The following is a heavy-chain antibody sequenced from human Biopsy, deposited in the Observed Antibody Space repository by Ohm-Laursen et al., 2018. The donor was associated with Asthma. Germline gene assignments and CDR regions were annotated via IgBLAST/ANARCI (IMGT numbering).Heavy chain of an antibody. CDR1: GDSFSNYA. CDR3: ARGPEYVRSSGALDY. D-gene: IGHD2-2*01. CDR2: LIPVLGTP. Sequence: SVKVSCKASGDSFSNYAISWVRQAPGQGLEWMGGLIPVLGTPDHAQMFEGRVTIAADGSTSTAYMELSSLSSEDTALYYCARGPEYVRSSGALDYWGQGTLVTVSS. V-gene: IGHV1-69*13. J-gene: IGHJ4*02.